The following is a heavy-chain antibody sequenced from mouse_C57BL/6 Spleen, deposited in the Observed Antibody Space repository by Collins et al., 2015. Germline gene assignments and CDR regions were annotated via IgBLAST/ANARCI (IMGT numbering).Heavy chain of an antibody. Sequence: QVQLQQSGAELVRPGASVTLSCKASGYTFTDYEMHWVKQTPVHGLEWIGAFDPETGGTAYNQKFKGKATLTADKSSSTAYMELRSLTSEDSAVYYCAPWDGFAYWGQGTLVTVSA. J-gene: IGHJ3*01. CDR2: FDPETGGT. V-gene: IGHV1-15*01. CDR3: APWDGFAY. D-gene: IGHD4-1*01. CDR1: GYTFTDYE.